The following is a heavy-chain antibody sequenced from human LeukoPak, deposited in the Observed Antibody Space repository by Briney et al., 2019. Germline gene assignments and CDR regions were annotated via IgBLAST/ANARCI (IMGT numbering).Heavy chain of an antibody. D-gene: IGHD3-22*01. CDR1: GGSISSSSYY. CDR2: IYYSGST. CDR3: ARHQGSGYYYPFDY. J-gene: IGHJ4*02. Sequence: SETLSLTCAVSGGSISSSSYYRGWIRQPPGKGLEWIGSIYYSGSTYYNPSLKSRVTISVDTSKNQFSLKLSSVTAADTAVYYCARHQGSGYYYPFDYWGQGTLVTVSS. V-gene: IGHV4-39*01.